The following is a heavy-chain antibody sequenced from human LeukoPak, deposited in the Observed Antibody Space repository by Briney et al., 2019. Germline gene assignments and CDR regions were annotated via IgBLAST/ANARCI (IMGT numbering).Heavy chain of an antibody. J-gene: IGHJ5*02. CDR1: GGSISSYY. CDR2: IYNSGRT. V-gene: IGHV4-4*07. Sequence: SETLSLTCTVSGGSISSYYWSWIRQPAGKGLEWIGRIYNSGRTNYNPSLKSRVTMSVDTSKNQFSLKLSSVTAADTAVYYCARYVEGIVVVPAARGYWFDPWGQGTLVTVSS. D-gene: IGHD2-2*01. CDR3: ARYVEGIVVVPAARGYWFDP.